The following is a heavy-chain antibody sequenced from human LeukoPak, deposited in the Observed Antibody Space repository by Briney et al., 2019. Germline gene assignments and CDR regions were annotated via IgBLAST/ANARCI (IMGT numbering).Heavy chain of an antibody. J-gene: IGHJ4*02. D-gene: IGHD3-16*01. V-gene: IGHV3-30*02. CDR3: AKDLTYTSQGGSDS. Sequence: GGSLRLSCTASGFTFSTYDMHWVRQAPGKGLQWVTFIRYDGNSESYADSVKDRFIISRDNSKNTLYLRMNSLRAEDTALYFCAKDLTYTSQGGSDSWGQGTLVIVSS. CDR1: GFTFSTYD. CDR2: IRYDGNSE.